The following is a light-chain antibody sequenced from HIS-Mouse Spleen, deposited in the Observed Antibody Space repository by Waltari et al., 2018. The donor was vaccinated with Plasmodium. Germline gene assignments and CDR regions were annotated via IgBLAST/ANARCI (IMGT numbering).Light chain of an antibody. Sequence: AIRMTQSPSSFSASTGDRVTITCRASQGISSYLAWYQQKPGKAPKLLISAASTWQSGVPSRFSGSGSGTDFTLTISCLQSEDFATYYCQQYYSYPYTFGQGTKLEIK. CDR3: QQYYSYPYT. J-gene: IGKJ2*01. CDR1: QGISSY. CDR2: AAS. V-gene: IGKV1-8*01.